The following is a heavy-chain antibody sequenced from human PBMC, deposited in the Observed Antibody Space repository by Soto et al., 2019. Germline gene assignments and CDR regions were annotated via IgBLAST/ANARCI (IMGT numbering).Heavy chain of an antibody. J-gene: IGHJ6*02. CDR1: GFIFRDFY. CDR3: ARDRGGGSIFGGHYGMDV. Sequence: GSLRPSCAAPGFIFRDFYMSWIRQVPGKGLEWLSKISSSSSSTDYADSVKGRFTISRDNAKNSLYLQMSSLRAEDTAVYYCARDRGGGSIFGGHYGMDVWGQGTTVTVSS. CDR2: ISSSSSST. V-gene: IGHV3-11*06. D-gene: IGHD3-3*01.